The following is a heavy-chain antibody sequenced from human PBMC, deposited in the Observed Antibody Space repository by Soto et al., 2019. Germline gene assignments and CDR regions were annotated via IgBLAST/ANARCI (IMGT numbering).Heavy chain of an antibody. V-gene: IGHV1-18*01. CDR1: GYTFTSYG. CDR3: ARVMNRGLDFAFDY. Sequence: GASVKVSCKASGYTFTSYGISWVRQAPGQGLEWMGWISAYNGNTNYAQKLQGRVTMTTDTSTSTAYMKLRSLRSDDTAVYYCARVMNRGLDFAFDYWGQGTLVTVSS. CDR2: ISAYNGNT. D-gene: IGHD3-10*01. J-gene: IGHJ4*02.